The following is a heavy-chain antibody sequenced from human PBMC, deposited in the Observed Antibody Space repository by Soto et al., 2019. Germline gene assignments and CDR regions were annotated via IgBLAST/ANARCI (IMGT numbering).Heavy chain of an antibody. V-gene: IGHV4-30-4*01. CDR3: VRDGGLMSNSPGLYCYGMDG. D-gene: IGHD3-16*01. CDR1: GASMSSGDYY. J-gene: IGHJ6*02. Sequence: QVQLQESGPGLVKPSQTLSLTCTVSGASMSSGDYYWTWIRQSPGKAREWIGYIYDGGSTSSNPSLQSRVTLSDHTAKSQFSLRLSSVTAAATAVHYCVRDGGLMSNSPGLYCYGMDGWGQGTTVTVSS. CDR2: IYDGGST.